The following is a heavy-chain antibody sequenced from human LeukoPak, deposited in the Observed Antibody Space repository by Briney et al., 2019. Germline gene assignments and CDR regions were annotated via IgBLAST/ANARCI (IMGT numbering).Heavy chain of an antibody. CDR2: IKSKTDGGTS. Sequence: LGGSLRLSCAASGFTFSDAWMSWVRRAPGKGLGCVGRIKSKTDGGTSDYAAPVKGDFTISRDDSKNTLYLQMNSLKIEDTAVYYCARYYGDSGSQYYFDYWGQGTLVTVSS. V-gene: IGHV3-15*01. J-gene: IGHJ4*02. D-gene: IGHD3-22*01. CDR1: GFTFSDAW. CDR3: ARYYGDSGSQYYFDY.